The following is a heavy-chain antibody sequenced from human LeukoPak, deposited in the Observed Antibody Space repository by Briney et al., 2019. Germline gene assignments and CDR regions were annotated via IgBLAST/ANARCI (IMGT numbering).Heavy chain of an antibody. CDR2: IHYSGNT. CDR3: MRQPSAAASNFYYGLDV. J-gene: IGHJ6*02. D-gene: IGHD6-13*01. Sequence: SETLSLTCTVSGGSISGSNYYWGWIRQPPGKGLELIGTIHYSGNTHYNSSLKGRVTISVDTSKNQFSLKLSSVTAADTAVYYCMRQPSAAASNFYYGLDVWGQGTTVTVSS. CDR1: GGSISGSNYY. V-gene: IGHV4-39*01.